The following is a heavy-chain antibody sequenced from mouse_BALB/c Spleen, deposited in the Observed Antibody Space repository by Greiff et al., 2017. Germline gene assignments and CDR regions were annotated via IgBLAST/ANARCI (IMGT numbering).Heavy chain of an antibody. Sequence: VQLQQSGAELVKPGASVKLSCKASGYTFTSYYMYWVKQRPGQGLEWIGEINPSNGGTNFNEKFKSKATLTVDKSSSTAYMQLSSLTSEDSAVYYCTRRGPYYRYDEYFDVWGAGTTVTVSS. CDR2: INPSNGGT. V-gene: IGHV1S81*02. D-gene: IGHD2-14*01. CDR3: TRRGPYYRYDEYFDV. J-gene: IGHJ1*01. CDR1: GYTFTSYY.